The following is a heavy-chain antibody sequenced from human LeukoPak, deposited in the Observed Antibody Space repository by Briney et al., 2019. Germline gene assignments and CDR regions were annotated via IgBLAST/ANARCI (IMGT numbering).Heavy chain of an antibody. CDR3: ARESSVGAHKAFDY. Sequence: AGGSQRLSCAASGFTFSSYWMHWVRQAPGKGLVWVSRINSDGSSTSYADSVKGRFTISRDNAKNTLYLQMNSLRAEDTAVYYCARESSVGAHKAFDYWGQGTLVTVSS. CDR2: INSDGSST. CDR1: GFTFSSYW. V-gene: IGHV3-74*01. J-gene: IGHJ4*02. D-gene: IGHD1-26*01.